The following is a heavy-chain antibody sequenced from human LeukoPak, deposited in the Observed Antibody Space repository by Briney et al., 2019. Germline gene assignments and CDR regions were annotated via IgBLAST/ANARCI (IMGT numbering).Heavy chain of an antibody. J-gene: IGHJ4*02. V-gene: IGHV3-21*01. Sequence: GGSLRLSCAASGFTFGSYSMNWVRQAPGQGLEWVSSISSSSSYIYYADSVKGRFTISRDNAKNSLYLQMNSLRAEDTAVYYCARRWLPQGIGFDYWGQGTLVTVSS. D-gene: IGHD5-12*01. CDR3: ARRWLPQGIGFDY. CDR2: ISSSSSYI. CDR1: GFTFGSYS.